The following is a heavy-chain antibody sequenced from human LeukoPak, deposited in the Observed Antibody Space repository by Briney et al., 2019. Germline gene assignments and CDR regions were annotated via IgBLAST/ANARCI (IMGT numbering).Heavy chain of an antibody. CDR2: ISTDGYTT. CDR1: GFTFRNYV. V-gene: IGHV3-74*01. CDR3: VVGGSPGY. J-gene: IGHJ4*02. Sequence: PGGSLGLSCAASGFTFRNYVIHWVRQAPGKGLEWVSRISTDGYTTDYADFVQGRFTASRDNTKNTWSLEMNSLRAEDTAVYYCVVGGSPGYWGQGTLVTVSS. D-gene: IGHD2-15*01.